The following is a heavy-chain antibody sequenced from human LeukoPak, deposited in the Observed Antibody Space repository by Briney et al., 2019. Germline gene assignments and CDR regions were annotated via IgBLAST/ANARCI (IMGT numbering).Heavy chain of an antibody. V-gene: IGHV4-61*02. D-gene: IGHD3-10*02. CDR3: ARHNDYYVVGGMDV. Sequence: PSQTLSLTCTVSGGSISSGSYFWSWIRQPAGKGLEWIGRIYTSGSTNYNPSLKSRLTISVDTSNNQFSLNLSSVTAADTAVYYCARHNDYYVVGGMDVWGQGTTVTVSS. J-gene: IGHJ6*02. CDR2: IYTSGST. CDR1: GGSISSGSYF.